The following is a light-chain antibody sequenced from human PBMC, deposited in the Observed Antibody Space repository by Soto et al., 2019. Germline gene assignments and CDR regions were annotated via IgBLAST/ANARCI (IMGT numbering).Light chain of an antibody. CDR1: QTVSSS. J-gene: IGKJ4*01. V-gene: IGKV3-11*01. CDR2: EAS. Sequence: EIVLTQSPATLSLSPGERATLSCRASQTVSSSLAWYQQKPGQAPRLLIYEASTRATGIPDRFSGSGSGTDFTLTISRLEPEDFAVYYCQQFSSYPLTFGGGTKVDIK. CDR3: QQFSSYPLT.